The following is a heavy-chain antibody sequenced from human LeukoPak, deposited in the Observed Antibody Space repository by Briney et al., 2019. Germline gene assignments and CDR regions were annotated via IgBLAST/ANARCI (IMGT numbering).Heavy chain of an antibody. J-gene: IGHJ6*03. CDR2: IIPIFGTA. Sequence: SVKVSCKGSGGTFSSYAISWVRQAPGQGLEWMGGIIPIFGTANYAQKFQGRVTITTDESTSTAYMELSSLRSEDTAVYYCASVDGSGSYGYYYMDVWGKGTTVTVSS. V-gene: IGHV1-69*05. CDR1: GGTFSSYA. CDR3: ASVDGSGSYGYYYMDV. D-gene: IGHD3-10*01.